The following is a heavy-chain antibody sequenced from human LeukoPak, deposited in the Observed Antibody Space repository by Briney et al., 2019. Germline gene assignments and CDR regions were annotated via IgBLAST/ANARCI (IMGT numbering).Heavy chain of an antibody. CDR2: INNDGSST. D-gene: IGHD2-21*01. V-gene: IGHV3-74*01. CDR1: GFTSSYFW. Sequence: GGTLRLSCAASGFTSSYFWMYWVRPAPGEGLVWVSRINNDGSSTRYADSVKGRFTISRDNAKNTLSLQMNSLRAEDTAVYYCARDLLDDYYYGTDVWGQGTTVTVSS. CDR3: ARDLLDDYYYGTDV. J-gene: IGHJ6*02.